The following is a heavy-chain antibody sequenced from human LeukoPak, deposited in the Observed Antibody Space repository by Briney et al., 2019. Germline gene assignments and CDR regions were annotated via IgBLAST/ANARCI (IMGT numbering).Heavy chain of an antibody. CDR3: ARDHVYYYDSSGLVY. V-gene: IGHV1-69*05. CDR2: IIPIFGTA. D-gene: IGHD3-22*01. Sequence: GSSVKVSCKASGGTFSSYAISWVRQAPGPGLEWMGGIIPIFGTANYAQKFQGRVTITTDESTSTAYMELSSLRSEDTAVYYCARDHVYYYDSSGLVYWGQGTLVTVSS. CDR1: GGTFSSYA. J-gene: IGHJ4*02.